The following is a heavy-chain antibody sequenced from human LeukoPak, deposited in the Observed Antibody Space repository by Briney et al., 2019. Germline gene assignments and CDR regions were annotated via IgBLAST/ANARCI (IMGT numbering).Heavy chain of an antibody. D-gene: IGHD2-2*01. CDR1: GFTFSSYA. V-gene: IGHV3-30*04. CDR3: ARGGVVPAAPDY. CDR2: ISYDGSNK. J-gene: IGHJ4*02. Sequence: PGRSLRLSCAASGFTFSSYAMHWVRQAPGKGLEWVAVISYDGSNKYNADSVKGRFTISRDNSKNTLYLQMNSLRAEDTAVYYCARGGVVPAAPDYWGQGTLVTVSS.